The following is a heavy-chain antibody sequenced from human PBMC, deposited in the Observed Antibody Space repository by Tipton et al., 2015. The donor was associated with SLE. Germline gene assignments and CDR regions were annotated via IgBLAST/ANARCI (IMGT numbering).Heavy chain of an antibody. V-gene: IGHV3-7*01. CDR3: ALVGDYCTGGVCSSPLDH. D-gene: IGHD2-8*02. CDR1: TFMFSSYW. J-gene: IGHJ4*02. CDR2: IDRDGSEK. Sequence: GSLRLSCAASTFMFSSYWMTWVRQAPGKGLEWVATIDRDGSEKYYVDSVKGRFTISRDNAKNSLYLQMNSLRAEDTALYYCALVGDYCTGGVCSSPLDHWGQGTLVTVSS.